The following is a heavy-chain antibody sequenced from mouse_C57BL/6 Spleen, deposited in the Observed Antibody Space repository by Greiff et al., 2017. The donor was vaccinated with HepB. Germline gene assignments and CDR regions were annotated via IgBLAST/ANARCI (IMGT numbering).Heavy chain of an antibody. Sequence: VQVVESGAELVRPGASVTLSCKASGYTFTDYEMHWVKQTPVHGLEWIGAIDPETGGTAYNQKFKGKAILTADKSSSTAYMELRSLTSEDSAVYYCTRKRIYYGNYPYYFDYWGQGTTLTVSS. CDR1: GYTFTDYE. CDR2: IDPETGGT. D-gene: IGHD2-1*01. V-gene: IGHV1-15*01. J-gene: IGHJ2*01. CDR3: TRKRIYYGNYPYYFDY.